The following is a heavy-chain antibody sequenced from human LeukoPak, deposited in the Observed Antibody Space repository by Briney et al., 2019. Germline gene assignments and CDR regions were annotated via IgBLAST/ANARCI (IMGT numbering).Heavy chain of an antibody. D-gene: IGHD3-16*02. V-gene: IGHV1-18*04. CDR3: ARDNLRGVIGDPFDY. J-gene: IGHJ4*02. Sequence: GASVKVSCKASGYTFTSYGISCVRQAPGQGLEWMGWISAYNGNTNYAQKLQGRVTMTTDTSTSTAYMELRSLRSDDKAVYYCARDNLRGVIGDPFDYWGQGTLVTVSS. CDR1: GYTFTSYG. CDR2: ISAYNGNT.